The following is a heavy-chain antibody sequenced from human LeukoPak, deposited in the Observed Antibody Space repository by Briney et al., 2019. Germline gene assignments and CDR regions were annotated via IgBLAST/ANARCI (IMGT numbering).Heavy chain of an antibody. CDR3: ARYSSSSPYYYYYYMDV. V-gene: IGHV4-59*01. CDR1: GGSISSYY. D-gene: IGHD6-6*01. Sequence: PSETLSLTCTVSGGSISSYYWSWIRQPPGKGLEWIGYIYYSGSTNYNPSLKSRVTISVDTSKNQFSLKLSSVTAADTAVYYCARYSSSSPYYYYYYMDVWGKGTTVTVSS. J-gene: IGHJ6*03. CDR2: IYYSGST.